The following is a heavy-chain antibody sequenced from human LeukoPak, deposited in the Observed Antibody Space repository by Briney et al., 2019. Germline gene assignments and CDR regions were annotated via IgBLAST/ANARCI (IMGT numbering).Heavy chain of an antibody. CDR3: ASRTYYYDSSGSPYAFDI. J-gene: IGHJ3*02. D-gene: IGHD3-22*01. CDR1: EFTVSSNY. V-gene: IGHV3-53*01. CDR2: IYSAGST. Sequence: GGSLRLSCAASEFTVSSNYMSWVRQAPGKGLEWVSVIYSAGSTYYADSVKGRFTISRDNSRNTLYLQMNSLRAEDTAVYYCASRTYYYDSSGSPYAFDIWGQGTMVTVSS.